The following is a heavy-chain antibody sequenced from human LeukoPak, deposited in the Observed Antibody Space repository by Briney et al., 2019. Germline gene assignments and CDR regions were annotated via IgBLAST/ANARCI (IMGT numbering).Heavy chain of an antibody. J-gene: IGHJ4*02. D-gene: IGHD3-22*01. Sequence: GGSLRLSCAASGFTFSSYSMNWVRQAPGKGLEWVSSISSSSSYIYYADSVEGRFTISRDNAKNSLYLQMDSLRAEDTAVYYCARDYYDSSNMGPDYWGQGTLVTVSS. V-gene: IGHV3-21*01. CDR1: GFTFSSYS. CDR2: ISSSSSYI. CDR3: ARDYYDSSNMGPDY.